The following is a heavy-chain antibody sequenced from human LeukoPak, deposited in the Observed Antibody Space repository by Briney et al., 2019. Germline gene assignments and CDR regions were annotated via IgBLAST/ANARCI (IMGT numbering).Heavy chain of an antibody. CDR2: FDPEDGET. J-gene: IGHJ3*02. CDR3: ARGMSTVTIDAFDI. Sequence: ASVKVSCKVSGYTLTELSMHWVRQAPGKGLEWTGGFDPEDGETIYAQKFQGRVTMTEDTSTDTAYMELSSLRSEDTAVYYCARGMSTVTIDAFDIWGQGTMVTVSS. V-gene: IGHV1-24*01. CDR1: GYTLTELS. D-gene: IGHD4-17*01.